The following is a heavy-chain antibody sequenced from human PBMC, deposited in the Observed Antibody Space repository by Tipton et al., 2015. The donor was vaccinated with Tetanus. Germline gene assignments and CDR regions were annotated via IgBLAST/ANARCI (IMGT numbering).Heavy chain of an antibody. D-gene: IGHD3-22*01. CDR3: ARHNYYDSSGYYSPINWFDP. Sequence: QLVQSGAEVKKPGESLKISCKGSGYSFTSYWIGWVRQMPGKGLEWMGIIYPGDSDTRYSPSFQGQVTISADKSIITAYLQWSSLKASDPAMYYCARHNYYDSSGYYSPINWFDPWGQGTLVPVSS. V-gene: IGHV5-51*01. CDR1: GYSFTSYW. CDR2: IYPGDSDT. J-gene: IGHJ5*02.